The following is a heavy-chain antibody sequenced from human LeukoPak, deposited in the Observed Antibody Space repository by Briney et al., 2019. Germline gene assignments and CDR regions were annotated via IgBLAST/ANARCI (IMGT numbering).Heavy chain of an antibody. V-gene: IGHV4-59*08. Sequence: PSETLSLTCTVSGGSISSDYWSWIRQPPGKGLEWIGYIYYSGSTNYKPSLKSRLTISVDTSKNQFSLNLNSVTAADTPVYHCARFVDTVGIDYWGQGTTVTVSS. CDR3: ARFVDTVGIDY. D-gene: IGHD2-15*01. CDR1: GGSISSDY. J-gene: IGHJ4*02. CDR2: IYYSGST.